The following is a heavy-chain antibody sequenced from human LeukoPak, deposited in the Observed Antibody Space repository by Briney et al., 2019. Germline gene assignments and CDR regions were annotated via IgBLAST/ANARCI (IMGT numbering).Heavy chain of an antibody. J-gene: IGHJ5*02. Sequence: ASVKVSCKASGYTFTSYGISWVRQATGQGLEWMGWMDPNSGNTGYAQKFQGRVTITRNTSISTAYMELSSLRSEDTAVYYCARAPATGGDTWGQGTLVTVSS. CDR1: GYTFTSYG. CDR2: MDPNSGNT. D-gene: IGHD5-12*01. CDR3: ARAPATGGDT. V-gene: IGHV1-8*03.